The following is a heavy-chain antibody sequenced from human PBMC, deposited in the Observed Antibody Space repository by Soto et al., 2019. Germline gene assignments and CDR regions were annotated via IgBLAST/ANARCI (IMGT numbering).Heavy chain of an antibody. Sequence: GGSLRLSCAASGFTFDDYAMHWVRQAPGKVLEWVSGISWNSGSIGYADSVKGRFTISRDNAKNSLYLQMNSLRAEDTALYYCAKDEIRGSSGPNGPIDYWGQGTLVTVSS. CDR3: AKDEIRGSSGPNGPIDY. V-gene: IGHV3-9*01. D-gene: IGHD6-19*01. J-gene: IGHJ4*02. CDR2: ISWNSGSI. CDR1: GFTFDDYA.